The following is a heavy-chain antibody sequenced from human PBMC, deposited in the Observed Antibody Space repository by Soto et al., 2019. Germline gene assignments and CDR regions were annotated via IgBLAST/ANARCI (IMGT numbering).Heavy chain of an antibody. D-gene: IGHD4-17*01. Sequence: GASVKVSCKASGYTFTSYGISWVRQAPGQGLEWMGWINAYNGDTNYAQKFQGRVPMTTDTSTSTAYMELRSLRSDDTAVYYCARDEYRGDSGLYALDVWGQGTTVTVSS. CDR2: INAYNGDT. CDR3: ARDEYRGDSGLYALDV. V-gene: IGHV1-18*01. J-gene: IGHJ6*02. CDR1: GYTFTSYG.